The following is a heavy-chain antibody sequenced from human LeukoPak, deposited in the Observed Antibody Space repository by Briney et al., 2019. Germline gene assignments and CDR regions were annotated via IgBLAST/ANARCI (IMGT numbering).Heavy chain of an antibody. CDR3: ASWGGYSGYDAPDY. CDR2: ISGSGGST. Sequence: GGSLRLSCAASGFTFSSYAMSWVRQAPGKGLEWVSAISGSGGSTYYADSVKGRFTISRDNSKNTLYLQMNSLRAEDTAVYYCASWGGYSGYDAPDYWGQGTLVTVSS. CDR1: GFTFSSYA. D-gene: IGHD5-12*01. J-gene: IGHJ4*02. V-gene: IGHV3-23*01.